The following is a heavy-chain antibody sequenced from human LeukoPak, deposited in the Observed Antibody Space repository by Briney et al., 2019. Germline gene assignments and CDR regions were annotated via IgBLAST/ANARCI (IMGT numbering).Heavy chain of an antibody. Sequence: ASVKVSCKASGYTFTSYDINWVRQVTGQGLEWMGWMNPNSGNTGYAQKFQGRVTITRNTSISTAYMELSSLRSEDTAVYYCARVGSSSLPGDYYYYYYMDVWGKGTTVTVSS. D-gene: IGHD6-13*01. CDR2: MNPNSGNT. CDR3: ARVGSSSLPGDYYYYYYMDV. V-gene: IGHV1-8*03. J-gene: IGHJ6*03. CDR1: GYTFTSYD.